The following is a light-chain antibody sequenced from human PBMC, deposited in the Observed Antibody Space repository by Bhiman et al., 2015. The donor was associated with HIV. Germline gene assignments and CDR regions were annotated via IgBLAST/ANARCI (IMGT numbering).Light chain of an antibody. CDR2: EVN. CDR1: GSDVGGYNH. V-gene: IGLV2-23*02. Sequence: QSALTQPASVSGSPGQSITISCTGSGSDVGGYNHVSWYQQHPGKAPKLIIYEVNKRPSGVSNRFSGSNSDYTASLTISGLQAEDEADYYCSSFAISGRVFGIGTRVTVL. CDR3: SSFAISGRV. J-gene: IGLJ1*01.